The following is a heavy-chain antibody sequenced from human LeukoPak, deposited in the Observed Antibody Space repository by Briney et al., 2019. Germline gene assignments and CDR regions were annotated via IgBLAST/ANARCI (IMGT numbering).Heavy chain of an antibody. Sequence: GGSVRLSCAASGFTFSSYAMSWVRQAPGKGLEGVSAISGSGGSTYYADSVKGRFTISRDNSKNTLYLQMNSLRAGDTAVYYCARAYSSSWYDYWGQGTLVSVFS. CDR2: ISGSGGST. V-gene: IGHV3-23*01. J-gene: IGHJ4*02. D-gene: IGHD6-13*01. CDR3: ARAYSSSWYDY. CDR1: GFTFSSYA.